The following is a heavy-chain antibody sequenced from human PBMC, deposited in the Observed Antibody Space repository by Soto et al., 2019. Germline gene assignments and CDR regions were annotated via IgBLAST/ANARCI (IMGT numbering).Heavy chain of an antibody. V-gene: IGHV6-1*01. J-gene: IGHJ3*02. Sequence: SQTLSLTCAISGDSVSSNSAAWNWVRQSPSRGLEWLGRTYYRSKWKTDYAVSVRGRITINPDTSKNQFSLQPNSVTPGDTAVYYCARGDVIDIWGRGTMVTVSS. CDR2: TYYRSKWKT. CDR3: ARGDVIDI. CDR1: GDSVSSNSAA.